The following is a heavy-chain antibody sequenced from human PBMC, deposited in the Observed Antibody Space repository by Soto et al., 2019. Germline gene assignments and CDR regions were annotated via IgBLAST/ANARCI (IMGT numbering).Heavy chain of an antibody. Sequence: QGQVVQSGAEVRKPGASVKVSCKASGYTFTNYGISWVRQAPGQGLEWMGWISASNGDTNSAQKFQGRVTMSTDTSTSTAYMELRSLRSDDTAVYYGARDQITLFGVVTAPSYYYGMDVWGQGTTVTVAS. D-gene: IGHD3-3*01. CDR1: GYTFTNYG. V-gene: IGHV1-18*01. J-gene: IGHJ6*02. CDR2: ISASNGDT. CDR3: ARDQITLFGVVTAPSYYYGMDV.